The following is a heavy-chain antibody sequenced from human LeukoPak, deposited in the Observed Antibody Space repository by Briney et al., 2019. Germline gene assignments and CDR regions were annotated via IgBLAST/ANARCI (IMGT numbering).Heavy chain of an antibody. D-gene: IGHD2-2*01. V-gene: IGHV1-69*13. CDR3: ARSTMHCSSTSCRSAYYYYYGMDV. CDR2: IIPIFGTA. CDR1: GGTFSSYA. Sequence: SVKVSCKASGGTFSSYAISWVRQAPRQGLEWMGGIIPIFGTANYAQKFQGRVTITADESTSTAYMELSSLRSEDTAVYYCARSTMHCSSTSCRSAYYYYYGMDVWGQGTTVTVSS. J-gene: IGHJ6*02.